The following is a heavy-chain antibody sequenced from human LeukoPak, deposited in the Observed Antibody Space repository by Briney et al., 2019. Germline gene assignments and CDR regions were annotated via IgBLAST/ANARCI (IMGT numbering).Heavy chain of an antibody. Sequence: ASVKVSCKASGGTFSSYAISWVRQAPGQGLEWMGGIIPIFGTANYAQKFQGRVTITTDESTSTAYMELSSLRSEDTAVYYCAREVRWDYGSGSYGDYWGQGTLVTVSS. CDR1: GGTFSSYA. CDR3: AREVRWDYGSGSYGDY. J-gene: IGHJ4*02. V-gene: IGHV1-69*05. D-gene: IGHD3-10*01. CDR2: IIPIFGTA.